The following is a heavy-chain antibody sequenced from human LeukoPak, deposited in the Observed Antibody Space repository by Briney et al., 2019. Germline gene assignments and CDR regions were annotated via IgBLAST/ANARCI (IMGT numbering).Heavy chain of an antibody. V-gene: IGHV3-30*02. D-gene: IGHD4-17*01. CDR2: IWDDGGKK. CDR3: AKDALRCLDY. CDR1: GFTFSSYG. J-gene: IGHJ4*02. Sequence: AGGSLRLSCAASGFTFSSYGMHWVRQGPGKGLEWVAIIWDDGGKKYYADSVKGRFTISRDNSKNTLYLQMNSLRAEDTAVYYCAKDALRCLDYWGQGTLVTVSS.